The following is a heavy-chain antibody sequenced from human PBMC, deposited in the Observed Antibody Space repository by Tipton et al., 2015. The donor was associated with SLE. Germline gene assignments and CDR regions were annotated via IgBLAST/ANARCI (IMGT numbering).Heavy chain of an antibody. J-gene: IGHJ4*02. Sequence: QLVQSGAEVKKPGESLKISCTGSGYSFTNFWIGWVRQMPGKGLEWMGIMYPGNSDTRYSPSFQGHVTMSAGKSTSTAYLQWSSLRASDSGMYYCVRQVGYNDYVNWGQGTLVTVSS. V-gene: IGHV5-51*01. CDR1: GYSFTNFW. CDR3: VRQVGYNDYVN. D-gene: IGHD3-16*01. CDR2: MYPGNSDT.